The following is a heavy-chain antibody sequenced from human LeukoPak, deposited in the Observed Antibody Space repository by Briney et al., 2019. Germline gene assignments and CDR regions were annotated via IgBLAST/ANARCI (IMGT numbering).Heavy chain of an antibody. CDR3: YNFWSGIGRGYFHY. D-gene: IGHD3-3*01. J-gene: IGHJ4*02. CDR2: IYPGDSDT. Sequence: GESLKISCKGSASTFTSYWIAWVRQMPGKGLEWMGIIYPGDSDTRYSPSFQGQVTISADKSISTAYLQWSSLKASDTAMYYCYNFWSGIGRGYFHYWGQGTLVTVSS. V-gene: IGHV5-51*01. CDR1: ASTFTSYW.